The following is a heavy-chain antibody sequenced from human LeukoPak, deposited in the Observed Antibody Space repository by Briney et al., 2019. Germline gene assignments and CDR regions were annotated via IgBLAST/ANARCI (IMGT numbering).Heavy chain of an antibody. V-gene: IGHV3-23*01. D-gene: IGHD3-22*01. J-gene: IGHJ4*02. CDR3: AKHPAYYYDSSGWY. Sequence: PGGSLRLSCAASGFTFNTYGMHWVRQAPGKALEWVSAITPSGTNTYYADSVKGRFTISRDNSKNTLYLQMNSLRAEDTAVYYCAKHPAYYYDSSGWYWGQGTLVTVSS. CDR1: GFTFNTYG. CDR2: ITPSGTNT.